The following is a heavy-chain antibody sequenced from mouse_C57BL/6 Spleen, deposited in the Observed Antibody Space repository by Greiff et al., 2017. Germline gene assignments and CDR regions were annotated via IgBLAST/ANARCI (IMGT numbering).Heavy chain of an antibody. CDR2: IDPSDSYT. J-gene: IGHJ4*01. CDR1: GYTFTSYW. Sequence: VQLQQPGAELVMPGASVKLSCKASGYTFTSYWMHWVKQRPGQGLEWIGEIDPSDSYTNYNQKFKGKSTLTVDKSSSTAYMQLSRLTSEDSAVYYCARGGPYAMDYGGQGTSVTVSS. CDR3: ARGGPYAMDY. V-gene: IGHV1-69*01. D-gene: IGHD1-1*02.